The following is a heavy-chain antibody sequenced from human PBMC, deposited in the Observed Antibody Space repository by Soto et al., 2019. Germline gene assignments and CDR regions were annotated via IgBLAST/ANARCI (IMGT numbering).Heavy chain of an antibody. J-gene: IGHJ6*02. CDR2: ISYDGSNK. Sequence: PGGSLRLSCAASGFTFSSYGMHWVRQAPGKGLEWVAVISYDGSNKYYADSVKGRFTISRDNSKNTLYLQMNSLRPDDTAMYYCARDRYSYYDFWSGSLPYYYFGMDVWGQGTTVTVSS. V-gene: IGHV3-30*03. D-gene: IGHD3-3*01. CDR1: GFTFSSYG. CDR3: ARDRYSYYDFWSGSLPYYYFGMDV.